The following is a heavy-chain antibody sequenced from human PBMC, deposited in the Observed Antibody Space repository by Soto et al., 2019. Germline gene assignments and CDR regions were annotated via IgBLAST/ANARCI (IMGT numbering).Heavy chain of an antibody. J-gene: IGHJ4*02. V-gene: IGHV1-18*04. CDR3: AILVGATYFDY. Sequence: ASVKVSCKASGYTFTSYGISWVRQAPGQGLEWMGWINPYNGNTNYAQKFQGRVTMTRDTSISTAYMELSRLRSDDTAVYYCAILVGATYFDYWGQGTMVTVSS. CDR1: GYTFTSYG. CDR2: INPYNGNT. D-gene: IGHD1-26*01.